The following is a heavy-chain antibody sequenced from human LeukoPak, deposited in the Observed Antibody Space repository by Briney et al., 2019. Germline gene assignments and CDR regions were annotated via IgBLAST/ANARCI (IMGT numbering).Heavy chain of an antibody. CDR1: DGSISSGGYY. D-gene: IGHD5-18*01. J-gene: IGHJ4*02. CDR2: IYYSGST. Sequence: SETLSLTCTVSDGSISSGGYYWSWIRQHPGKGLEWIGYIYYSGSTYYNPSLKSRVTISVDTSKNQFSLKLSSVTAADTAVYYCARAPGAMVLNLDYWGQGTLVTVSS. V-gene: IGHV4-31*03. CDR3: ARAPGAMVLNLDY.